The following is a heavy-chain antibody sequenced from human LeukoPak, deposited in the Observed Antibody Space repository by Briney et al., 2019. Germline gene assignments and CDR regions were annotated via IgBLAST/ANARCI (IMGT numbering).Heavy chain of an antibody. CDR1: GFTFSSYA. CDR3: AKDTRSRYYYDSSPDAFDL. J-gene: IGHJ3*01. Sequence: GGSLRLSCAASGFTFSSYAMSRVRQAPGKGLEWVSAISGSGGSTYYADSVKGRFTISRDNSKKTLYLQMNRLRAEDTAVYYCAKDTRSRYYYDSSPDAFDLWLQGTMVTVFS. V-gene: IGHV3-23*01. CDR2: ISGSGGST. D-gene: IGHD3-22*01.